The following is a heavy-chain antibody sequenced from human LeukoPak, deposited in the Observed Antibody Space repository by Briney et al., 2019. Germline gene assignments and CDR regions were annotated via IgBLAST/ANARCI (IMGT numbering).Heavy chain of an antibody. V-gene: IGHV3-30-3*01. CDR3: ARGTVLRFLEWLLESEYYYYGMDV. CDR2: ISYDGSNK. J-gene: IGHJ6*02. Sequence: GGSLRLSCAASGFTFSSYAMHWVRRAPGKGLEWVAVISYDGSNKYYADSVKGRFTISRDNSKNTLYLQMNSLGAEDTAVYYCARGTVLRFLEWLLESEYYYYGMDVWGQGTTVTVSS. CDR1: GFTFSSYA. D-gene: IGHD3-3*01.